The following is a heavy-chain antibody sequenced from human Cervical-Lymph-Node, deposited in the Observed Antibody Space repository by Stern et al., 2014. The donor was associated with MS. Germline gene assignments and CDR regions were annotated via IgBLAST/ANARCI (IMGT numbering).Heavy chain of an antibody. D-gene: IGHD6-13*01. Sequence: VQLVESGAEVKKPGESLKISCEGSGYSFTSYWIAWVRQMPGQGLEWMGLIYPDASNTRYAPAFQGQVTISADKSIATAYLQWSSLKASDTAIYYCARGAVAGYMWFDPWGQGTLVTVSS. V-gene: IGHV5-51*03. CDR1: GYSFTSYW. CDR3: ARGAVAGYMWFDP. CDR2: IYPDASNT. J-gene: IGHJ5*02.